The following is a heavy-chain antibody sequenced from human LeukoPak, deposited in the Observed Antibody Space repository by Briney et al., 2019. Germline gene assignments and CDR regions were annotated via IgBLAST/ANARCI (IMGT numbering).Heavy chain of an antibody. Sequence: KAGGSLRLSCAASGFTFRDYNMSWIRQAPGKGLEYISYINTGGGSIYYAGSVKGRFTISRDNAKNSLYLQMNNVRAEDTAVYYCARTSTDCLDCWGQGTLVTVSS. CDR3: ARTSTDCLDC. D-gene: IGHD2-21*02. CDR2: INTGGGSI. J-gene: IGHJ4*02. V-gene: IGHV3-11*04. CDR1: GFTFRDYN.